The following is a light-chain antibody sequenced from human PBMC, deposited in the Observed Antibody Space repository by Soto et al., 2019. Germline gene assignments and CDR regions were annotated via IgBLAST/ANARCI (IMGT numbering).Light chain of an antibody. CDR2: DVN. Sequence: QSALTQPPSASGSPGQSVTISCTGTPSDVGGYKSVSWYQQYPGKAPNLLIYDVNKRPSGVPDRFSGSKSGNTASLTVSGLQAEDEANYYCQSYDSSLSGSVFGGGTKLTVL. CDR3: QSYDSSLSGSV. CDR1: PSDVGGYKS. V-gene: IGLV2-8*01. J-gene: IGLJ3*02.